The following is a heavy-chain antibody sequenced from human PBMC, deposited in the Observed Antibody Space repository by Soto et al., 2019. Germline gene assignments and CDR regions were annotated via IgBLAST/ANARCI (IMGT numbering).Heavy chain of an antibody. V-gene: IGHV5-51*01. D-gene: IGHD3-10*01. J-gene: IGHJ6*01. CDR3: AKYRSPTYYYGSGSPILYYGMDV. CDR2: IYPGDSDT. Sequence: KGLEWMGIIYPGDSDTRYSPSFQGQVTISRDNSKNTLYLQMNSLRAEDTAVYYCAKYRSPTYYYGSGSPILYYGMDV.